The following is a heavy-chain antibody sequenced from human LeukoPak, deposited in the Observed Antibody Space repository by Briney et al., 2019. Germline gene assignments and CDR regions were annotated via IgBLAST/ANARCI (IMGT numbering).Heavy chain of an antibody. Sequence: PSETLSLTCTVSGGSISSYYWSWIRQPPGKGLEWIGYVYYSGSTNYNPSLKSRVTISVDTSKNQFSLKLSSVTAADTAVYYCARGLLGLAAGTFDYWGQGTLVTVSS. CDR2: VYYSGST. CDR3: ARGLLGLAAGTFDY. V-gene: IGHV4-59*01. CDR1: GGSISSYY. J-gene: IGHJ4*02. D-gene: IGHD6-13*01.